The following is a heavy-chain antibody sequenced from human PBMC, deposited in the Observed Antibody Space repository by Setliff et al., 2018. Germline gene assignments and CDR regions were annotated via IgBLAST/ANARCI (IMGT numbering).Heavy chain of an antibody. D-gene: IGHD4-17*01. CDR2: ISGGGGNT. V-gene: IGHV3-23*01. J-gene: IGHJ4*02. CDR3: AKDLASGDYVYYFDY. Sequence: PGGSLRLSCAVSGFTFSSHAMTWVRQAPGKGLEWVSAISGGGGNTFYADSVQGRFTISRDNSKNTLYLQMNNLRAEDTAVYYCAKDLASGDYVYYFDYWGQGTLVTVSS. CDR1: GFTFSSHA.